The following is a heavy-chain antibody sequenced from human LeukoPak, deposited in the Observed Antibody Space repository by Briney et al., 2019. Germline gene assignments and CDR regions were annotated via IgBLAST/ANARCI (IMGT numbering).Heavy chain of an antibody. V-gene: IGHV3-7*03. J-gene: IGHJ4*02. CDR1: GFTFSSYW. CDR2: IKQDGSEK. CDR3: ASGLELDY. Sequence: PGGCLRLSCAASGFTFSSYWMRWVRQAPGKGLEWVANIKQDGSEKNYVDSVKGRFTISRDNAKNSLYLQMNSLRAEDTAVYYCASGLELDYWGQGTLVTVSS.